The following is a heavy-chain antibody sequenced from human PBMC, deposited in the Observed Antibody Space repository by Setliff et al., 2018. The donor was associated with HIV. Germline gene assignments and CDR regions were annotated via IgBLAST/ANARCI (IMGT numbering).Heavy chain of an antibody. J-gene: IGHJ4*02. Sequence: GGSLRLSCAASGFSFSSYGMHWVRQAPGKGLEWVAVMSYDGSNKYYADSVKGRFTISRDNSKNMLYLQMNSLRAEDTAVYYCAKVGMVFFPPRYCDYWGQGTLVTVSS. CDR3: AKVGMVFFPPRYCDY. CDR1: GFSFSSYG. D-gene: IGHD2-8*01. CDR2: MSYDGSNK. V-gene: IGHV3-30*18.